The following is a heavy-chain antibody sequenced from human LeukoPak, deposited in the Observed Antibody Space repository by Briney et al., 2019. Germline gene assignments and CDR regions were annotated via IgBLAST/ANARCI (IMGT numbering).Heavy chain of an antibody. D-gene: IGHD3-10*01. J-gene: IGHJ6*03. Sequence: GGSLRLSCAASGFTVSSNYMSWVRQAPGKGLEWVSVIYSGGSTYYADSVKGGFTISRDNSKNTLYLQMNSLRAEDTAVYYCAREHYGSGSYYYYMDVWGKGTTVTISS. CDR1: GFTVSSNY. CDR3: AREHYGSGSYYYYMDV. V-gene: IGHV3-66*01. CDR2: IYSGGST.